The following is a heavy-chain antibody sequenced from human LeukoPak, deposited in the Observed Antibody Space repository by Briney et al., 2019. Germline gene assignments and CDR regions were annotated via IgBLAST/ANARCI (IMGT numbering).Heavy chain of an antibody. V-gene: IGHV1-2*02. D-gene: IGHD3-10*01. CDR3: ARGGSGSYFSWLDP. Sequence: ASXKVSCKASGYTFTCYYIHWVRQAPGQGLECMGWINPNSGGTNYAQKFQGRVTMTRDTSISTAYMELSRLRSDDTAVYYCARGGSGSYFSWLDPWGQGTLVTVSS. CDR1: GYTFTCYY. CDR2: INPNSGGT. J-gene: IGHJ5*02.